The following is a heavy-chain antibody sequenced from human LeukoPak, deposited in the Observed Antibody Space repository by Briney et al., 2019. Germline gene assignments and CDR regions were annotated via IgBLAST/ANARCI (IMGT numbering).Heavy chain of an antibody. Sequence: GASVKASCKASGYTFTRHGISWVRQAPGQGLEWMGWISAYNGDTKYAQNFQGRVTITTDTSTTTAYMELRSLRFDDTAVYYCARDPSNTSGNYPYFDYWGQGTLVTVSS. V-gene: IGHV1-18*01. CDR3: ARDPSNTSGNYPYFDY. D-gene: IGHD3-22*01. CDR1: GYTFTRHG. CDR2: ISAYNGDT. J-gene: IGHJ4*02.